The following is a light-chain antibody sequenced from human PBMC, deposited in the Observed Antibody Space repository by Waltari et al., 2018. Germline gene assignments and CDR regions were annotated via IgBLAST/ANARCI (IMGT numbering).Light chain of an antibody. CDR1: SGSVSSTSH. J-gene: IGLJ3*02. V-gene: IGLV8-61*01. Sequence: QTVVTQEPSLSVSPGWTVTLTCVLRSGSVSSTSHVSWYQQRPGQTPRTLVYKTNIRSSGVPDRFSGSSLGNKAALIITGAQADDECDYYCLVYMGSGIWVFGGGTKLTVL. CDR2: KTN. CDR3: LVYMGSGIWV.